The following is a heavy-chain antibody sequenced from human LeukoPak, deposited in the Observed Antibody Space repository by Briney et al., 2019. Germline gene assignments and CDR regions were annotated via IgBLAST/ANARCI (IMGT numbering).Heavy chain of an antibody. CDR2: ISGSGGST. CDR1: GFTFSSYW. Sequence: GGSLRLSCAASGFTFSSYWMSWVRQAPGKGLEWVSAISGSGGSTYYADSVKGRFTISRDNSKNTLYLQMNSLRAEDTAVYYCAKDPKSPYGMDVWGQGTTVTVSS. V-gene: IGHV3-23*01. CDR3: AKDPKSPYGMDV. J-gene: IGHJ6*02.